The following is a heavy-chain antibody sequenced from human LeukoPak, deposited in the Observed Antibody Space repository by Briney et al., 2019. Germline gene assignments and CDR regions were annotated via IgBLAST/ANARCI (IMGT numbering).Heavy chain of an antibody. Sequence: SVKVSCKASGGTFSSYAISWVRQAPGQGLEWMGGIIPIFGTANYAQKFQDRVTITADESTSTAYMELSSLRSEDTAVYYCASCSGGSCYWFDPWGQGTLVTVSS. CDR1: GGTFSSYA. CDR3: ASCSGGSCYWFDP. V-gene: IGHV1-69*13. J-gene: IGHJ5*02. D-gene: IGHD2-15*01. CDR2: IIPIFGTA.